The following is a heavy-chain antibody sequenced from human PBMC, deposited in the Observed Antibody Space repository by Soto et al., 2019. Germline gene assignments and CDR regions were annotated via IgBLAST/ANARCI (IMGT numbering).Heavy chain of an antibody. Sequence: QVQLVQSVAEVKKPGSSVKVSCKASGGTFSSYAISWVRQAPGQGLEWMGGIIPIFGTANYAQKFQGRVTITADEATSTAYMELSRLRSEDTAVYYCAVTVTTHYGMDVWGQGTTVTVSS. CDR2: IIPIFGTA. V-gene: IGHV1-69*01. CDR3: AVTVTTHYGMDV. CDR1: GGTFSSYA. D-gene: IGHD4-17*01. J-gene: IGHJ6*02.